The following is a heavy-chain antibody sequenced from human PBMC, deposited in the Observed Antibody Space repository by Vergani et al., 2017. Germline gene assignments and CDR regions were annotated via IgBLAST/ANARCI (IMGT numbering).Heavy chain of an antibody. CDR2: IKQDGSEK. CDR1: GFTFSSYW. J-gene: IGHJ4*02. Sequence: EVQLVESGGVVVQPGGSLRLSCAASGFTFSSYWMSWVRQAPGKGLEWVANIKQDGSEKYYVDSVKGRFTISRDNAKNSLYLQMNSLRAEDTAVYYCARAQTHYDILTGYLYYFDYWGQGTLVTVSS. CDR3: ARAQTHYDILTGYLYYFDY. D-gene: IGHD3-9*01. V-gene: IGHV3-7*01.